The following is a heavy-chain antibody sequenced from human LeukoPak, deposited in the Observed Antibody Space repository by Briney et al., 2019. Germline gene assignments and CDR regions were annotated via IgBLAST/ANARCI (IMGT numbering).Heavy chain of an antibody. CDR3: AGVRSTPHGYMDV. CDR1: GFTFSSYS. CDR2: ISSSSSYI. V-gene: IGHV3-21*01. D-gene: IGHD3-3*01. J-gene: IGHJ6*03. Sequence: KPGGSLRLSCAASGFTFSSYSMNWVRQAPGKGLEWVSSISSSSSYIYYADSVKGRFTISRDNAKNSLYLQMNSLRAEDTAVYYCAGVRSTPHGYMDVWGKGTTVTVSS.